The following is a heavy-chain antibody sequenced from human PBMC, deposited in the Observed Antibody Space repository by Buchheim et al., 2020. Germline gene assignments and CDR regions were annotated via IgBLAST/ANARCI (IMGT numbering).Heavy chain of an antibody. Sequence: QVQLVESGGGVVQPGRSLRLSCAASGFTFSSYAMHWVRQAPGKGLEWVAVISYDGSNKYYADSVKGRFTISRDNSKTTLYLQMNSLRAEDTAVYYCAREGDYYDSSGPSPQDYWGQGTL. CDR2: ISYDGSNK. V-gene: IGHV3-30-3*01. J-gene: IGHJ4*02. CDR3: AREGDYYDSSGPSPQDY. CDR1: GFTFSSYA. D-gene: IGHD3-22*01.